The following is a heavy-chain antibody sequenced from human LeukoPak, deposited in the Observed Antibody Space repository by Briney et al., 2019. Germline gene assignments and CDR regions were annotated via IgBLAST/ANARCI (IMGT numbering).Heavy chain of an antibody. CDR1: GFTFSISA. CDR3: AKSNGQWLMEGNWFDP. D-gene: IGHD6-19*01. V-gene: IGHV3-23*01. J-gene: IGHJ5*02. Sequence: GGSLRLSCSASGFTFSISAMTWARDASGKGLEGVSAISGGGGRTYYADSVKGRFTISRDNSKNTLYLQMNSLRAEDTAVYYCAKSNGQWLMEGNWFDPWGQGTLVTVSS. CDR2: ISGGGGRT.